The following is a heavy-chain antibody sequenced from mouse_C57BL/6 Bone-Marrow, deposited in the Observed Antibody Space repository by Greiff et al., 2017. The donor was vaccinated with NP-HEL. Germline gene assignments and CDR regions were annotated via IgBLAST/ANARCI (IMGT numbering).Heavy chain of an antibody. Sequence: EVMLVESEGGLVQPGSSMKLSCTASGFTFSDYYMAWVRQVPEKGLEWVANINYDGSSTYYLDSLKSRFIISRDNAKNILYLQMSSLKSEDTATYYCARDRNTVVDGYFDYWGQGTTLTVSS. V-gene: IGHV5-16*01. CDR2: INYDGSST. J-gene: IGHJ2*01. D-gene: IGHD1-1*01. CDR1: GFTFSDYY. CDR3: ARDRNTVVDGYFDY.